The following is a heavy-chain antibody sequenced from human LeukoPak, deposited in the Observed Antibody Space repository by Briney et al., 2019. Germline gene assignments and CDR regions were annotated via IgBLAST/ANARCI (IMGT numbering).Heavy chain of an antibody. Sequence: GGSLRLSCAASGFIFDDYGMSWVRQAPGKGLEWVSVISGSGGGTYYADSVKGRFTISRDNSKNTLYLQMNSLRAEDTAVYYCAKDHVYWGQGTLVTVSS. J-gene: IGHJ4*02. V-gene: IGHV3-23*01. CDR3: AKDHVY. CDR1: GFIFDDYG. CDR2: ISGSGGGT.